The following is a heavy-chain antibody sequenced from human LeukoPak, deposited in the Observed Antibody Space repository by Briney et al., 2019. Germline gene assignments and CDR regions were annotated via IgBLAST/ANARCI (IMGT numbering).Heavy chain of an antibody. Sequence: GDSLRLSCAASGFTFTKYWMTWVRQAPGKGLEWVGNIKQDGSDKNYMDSVKGRFTISRDNTKNSFYLQMSSLRAEDTAVYYCAREVWGPEYWGQGTLVTVSS. CDR3: AREVWGPEY. CDR2: IKQDGSDK. J-gene: IGHJ4*02. CDR1: GFTFTKYW. V-gene: IGHV3-7*01. D-gene: IGHD1-14*01.